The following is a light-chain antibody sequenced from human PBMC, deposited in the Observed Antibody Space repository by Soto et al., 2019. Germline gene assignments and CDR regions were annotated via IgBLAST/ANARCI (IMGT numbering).Light chain of an antibody. Sequence: EIGMTQSPAPLSVSPGERASLSCRASHSVSSNLAWYQQKPDQSPSLLIYGAATSATGIPARFSGSGSGTEFTLTISSLQSEDFAVYYCQQYNNWLPITFGQGTRLEI. CDR3: QQYNNWLPIT. V-gene: IGKV3-15*01. J-gene: IGKJ5*01. CDR2: GAA. CDR1: HSVSSN.